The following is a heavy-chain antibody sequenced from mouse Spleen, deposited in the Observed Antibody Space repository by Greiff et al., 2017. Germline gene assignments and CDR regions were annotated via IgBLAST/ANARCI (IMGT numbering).Heavy chain of an antibody. D-gene: IGHD1-1*01. Sequence: VQLQQPGAELVRPGSSVKLSCKASGYTFTSYWMHWVKQRPIQGLEWIGNIDPSDSETHYNQKFKDKATLTVDKSSSTAYMQLSSLTSEDSAVYYCARSRFTTVVAHFDYWGQGTTLTVSS. CDR3: ARSRFTTVVAHFDY. V-gene: IGHV1-52*01. CDR1: GYTFTSYW. CDR2: IDPSDSET. J-gene: IGHJ2*01.